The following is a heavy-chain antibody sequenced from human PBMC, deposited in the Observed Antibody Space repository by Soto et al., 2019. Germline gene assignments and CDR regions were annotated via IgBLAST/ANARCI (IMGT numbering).Heavy chain of an antibody. CDR1: GGSISSYY. Sequence: SETLSLTCTVSGGSISSYYWSWVRQSPGKGLEWIGHIYYSGSANYNPSLRSRVTISVDTSKNQFSLKLSSVIAADTAVYYCARWAPSESGYWGFAPWGQGTLVTVS. D-gene: IGHD5-12*01. CDR2: IYYSGSA. J-gene: IGHJ5*02. V-gene: IGHV4-59*08. CDR3: ARWAPSESGYWGFAP.